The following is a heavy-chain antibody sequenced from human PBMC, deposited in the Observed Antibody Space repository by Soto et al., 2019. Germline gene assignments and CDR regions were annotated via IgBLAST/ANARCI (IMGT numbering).Heavy chain of an antibody. J-gene: IGHJ5*02. CDR1: GGTFSSYT. CDR3: ARDSTDYSNYVSCYP. CDR2: IIPILGIA. D-gene: IGHD4-4*01. Sequence: GASVKVSCKASGGTFSSYTISWVRQAPGQGLEWMGRIIPILGIANYAQKFQGRVTITADKSTSTAYMELSSLRSEDTAVYYCARDSTDYSNYVSCYPWGQGTLVTVSS. V-gene: IGHV1-69*04.